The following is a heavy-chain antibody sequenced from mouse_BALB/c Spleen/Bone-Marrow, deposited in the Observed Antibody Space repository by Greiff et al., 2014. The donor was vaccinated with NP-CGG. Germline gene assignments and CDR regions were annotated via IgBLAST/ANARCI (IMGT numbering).Heavy chain of an antibody. Sequence: EVQLQQSGPGLVKPSQSLSLTCSVTGYSITSGYYWNWIRQFPGNKLEWMGYISYDGSNNYNPSLKNRISITRDTSKNQFFLKLKSVTTEDTATYYCAKGGIYLMDYWGQGTSVTVSS. CDR3: AKGGIYLMDY. CDR1: GYSITSGYY. J-gene: IGHJ4*01. CDR2: ISYDGSN. D-gene: IGHD5-5*01. V-gene: IGHV3-6*02.